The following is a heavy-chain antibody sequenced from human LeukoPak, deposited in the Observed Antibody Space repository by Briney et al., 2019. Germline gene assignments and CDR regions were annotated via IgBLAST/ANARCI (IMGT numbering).Heavy chain of an antibody. CDR3: ARSIFYGDYAPWYYFDY. Sequence: GASVKVSCKASVCTFSSYAISWVRQAPGQGLEWMGGIIPIFGTANYAQKFQGRVTITTDESTSTAYMELSSLRSEDTAVYYCARSIFYGDYAPWYYFDYWGQGTLVTVSS. CDR1: VCTFSSYA. CDR2: IIPIFGTA. D-gene: IGHD4-17*01. J-gene: IGHJ4*02. V-gene: IGHV1-69*05.